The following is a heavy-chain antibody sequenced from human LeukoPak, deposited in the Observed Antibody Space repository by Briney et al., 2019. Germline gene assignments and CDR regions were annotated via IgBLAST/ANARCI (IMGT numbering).Heavy chain of an antibody. CDR2: ISSSSSYI. CDR1: GFTFSSYS. CDR3: ARDLLPDDAFDI. V-gene: IGHV3-21*01. J-gene: IGHJ3*02. Sequence: GGPLRLSCAASGFTFSSYSMNWVRQAPGKGLEWVSSISSSSSYIYYADSVKGRFTISRDNAKNSLYLQMNSLRAEDTAVYYCARDLLPDDAFDIWGQGTMVTVSS.